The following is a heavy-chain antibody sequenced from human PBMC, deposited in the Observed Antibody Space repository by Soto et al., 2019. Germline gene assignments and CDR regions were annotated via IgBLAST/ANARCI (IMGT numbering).Heavy chain of an antibody. CDR3: ATHDFWTRYHTGPAS. Sequence: EGQLLESGGGLVQPGGSLRLACSASGFTFTSYAMSWVRQAPGQGLEWVSGISGSGGDTKSADSVKGRFTISRDNFKNMLHLQLTSLSAEDTAVDYCATHDFWTRYHTGPASWGQRTLVTVSS. CDR1: GFTFTSYA. CDR2: ISGSGGDT. V-gene: IGHV3-23*01. D-gene: IGHD3-3*01. J-gene: IGHJ5*02.